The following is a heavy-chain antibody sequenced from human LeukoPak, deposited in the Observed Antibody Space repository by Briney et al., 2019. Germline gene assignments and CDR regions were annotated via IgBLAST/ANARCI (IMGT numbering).Heavy chain of an antibody. J-gene: IGHJ4*02. CDR1: GFTFSNYG. Sequence: GGSLRLSCAVSGFTFSNYGMSWVRQAPGKGLEWVSVISSSGDSTYYADSVKGRFTISRDNSKNTLYLQMNGLRAEDTAIYYCAKDDGNNAKLLFDYWGQGTLVTVSS. CDR2: ISSSGDST. CDR3: AKDDGNNAKLLFDY. V-gene: IGHV3-23*01. D-gene: IGHD2/OR15-2a*01.